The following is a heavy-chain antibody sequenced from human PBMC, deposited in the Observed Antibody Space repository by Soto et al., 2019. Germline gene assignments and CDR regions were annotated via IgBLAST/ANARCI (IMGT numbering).Heavy chain of an antibody. CDR1: GGTLSNYG. J-gene: IGHJ6*02. D-gene: IGHD4-17*01. CDR3: ARGDATKIIVTTYYGMDV. CDR2: IIPVFGTA. V-gene: IGHV1-69*12. Sequence: QVQLVQSGAEVKKPGSSVKVSCKASGGTLSNYGVSWVRQAPGQGLEWLGGIIPVFGTANYAHKFQGRLTITADESTSTVYMDVSSLRSEDTAVYCCARGDATKIIVTTYYGMDVWGQGTTVTVSS.